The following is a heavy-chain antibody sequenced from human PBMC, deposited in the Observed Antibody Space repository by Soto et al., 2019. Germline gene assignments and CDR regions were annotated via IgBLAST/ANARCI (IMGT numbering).Heavy chain of an antibody. V-gene: IGHV3-7*05. D-gene: IGHD6-13*01. CDR2: INKDGSEK. Sequence: HPGGSLRLSCASSGFTFSSYWMTWVRQAPGKGLEWLANINKDGSEKNYVDSVKGRLTISRDNAKNSLSVQVNSLRAEDTAVYYCAKGSWYNGVDYYYYGMDVWGQGTTVTVSS. CDR3: AKGSWYNGVDYYYYGMDV. CDR1: GFTFSSYW. J-gene: IGHJ6*02.